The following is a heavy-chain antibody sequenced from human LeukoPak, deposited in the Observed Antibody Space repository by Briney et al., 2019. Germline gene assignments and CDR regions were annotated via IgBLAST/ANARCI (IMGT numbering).Heavy chain of an antibody. J-gene: IGHJ3*01. CDR3: AKARIASAGTGAFDV. V-gene: IGHV3-23*01. Sequence: PGGSLRLSCAASGFTVSSYGITWVRQAPGKGLEWVSAFSATDGSAQYAESVKGRFTISRDNSKNSLYLQMNSLRDEDTAVYYCAKARIASAGTGAFDVWGQGTMVTVSS. CDR1: GFTVSSYG. D-gene: IGHD6-13*01. CDR2: FSATDGSA.